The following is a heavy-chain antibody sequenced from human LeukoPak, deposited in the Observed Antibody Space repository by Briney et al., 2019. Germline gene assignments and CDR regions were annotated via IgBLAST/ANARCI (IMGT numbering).Heavy chain of an antibody. CDR3: AKDPASPYDSSGYYSHPFDY. J-gene: IGHJ4*02. Sequence: GGSLRLSCAASGFTFSSYAMSWVRQAPGKGLEWVSAISGSGGSTRYADSVKGRFTISRDNSKNTLYLQMNSLRAEDTAVYYCAKDPASPYDSSGYYSHPFDYWGQGTLVTVSS. V-gene: IGHV3-23*01. CDR1: GFTFSSYA. CDR2: ISGSGGST. D-gene: IGHD3-22*01.